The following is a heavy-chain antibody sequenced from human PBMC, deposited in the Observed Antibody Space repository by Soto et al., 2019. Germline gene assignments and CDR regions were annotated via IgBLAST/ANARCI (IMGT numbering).Heavy chain of an antibody. CDR3: AREMIPMIMGGMSAMDV. Sequence: QVQLVESGGGVVQPERSQRLSCTASKITFASYVMHWVRQAPGEGLEWVALISFDGTNKYYADSVKGRFTISRDNSKNTIYLQMNILRPEDTAVYYSAREMIPMIMGGMSAMDVWGQGTTITVS. CDR1: KITFASYV. J-gene: IGHJ6*02. D-gene: IGHD3-22*01. CDR2: ISFDGTNK. V-gene: IGHV3-30*04.